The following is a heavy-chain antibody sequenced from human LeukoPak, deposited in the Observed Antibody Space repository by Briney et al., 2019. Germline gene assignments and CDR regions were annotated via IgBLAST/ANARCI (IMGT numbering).Heavy chain of an antibody. CDR1: GGSFSGYY. V-gene: IGHV4-34*01. Sequence: SETLSLTCAVYGGSFSGYYWSWIRQPPGKGLEWIGEINHSGSTNYNPSLKSRVTMSVDTSKNQFSPKLSSVTAADTAVYYCARVGDSSGYYGLDYWGQGTLVTVSS. CDR2: INHSGST. D-gene: IGHD3-22*01. J-gene: IGHJ4*02. CDR3: ARVGDSSGYYGLDY.